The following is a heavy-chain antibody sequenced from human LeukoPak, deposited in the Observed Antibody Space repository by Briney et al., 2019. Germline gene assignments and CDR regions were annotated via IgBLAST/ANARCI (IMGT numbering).Heavy chain of an antibody. D-gene: IGHD5-12*01. CDR1: GYTFTGYY. CDR3: ARGPLIVATIFAGLVFDY. CDR2: INPNSGGT. V-gene: IGHV1-2*02. Sequence: ASVKVSCKVSGYTFTGYYMHWVRQAPGQGLEWMGWINPNSGGTNYAQKFQGRVTMTRDTSISTAYMELSRLRSDDTAVYYCARGPLIVATIFAGLVFDYWGQGTLVTVSS. J-gene: IGHJ4*02.